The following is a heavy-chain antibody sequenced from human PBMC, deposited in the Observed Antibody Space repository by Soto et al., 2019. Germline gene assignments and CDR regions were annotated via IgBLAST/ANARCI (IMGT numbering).Heavy chain of an antibody. J-gene: IGHJ3*01. CDR1: DFTFRNYA. V-gene: IGHV3-23*01. CDR3: GRDPNGDYVGAFDF. CDR2: IKGSGGGT. D-gene: IGHD4-17*01. Sequence: EVQLLESGGDFVQPGGSLRLSCAASDFTFRNYAMTWVRQAPGKGLEWVSSIKGSGGGTSYTDSVKGRFTISRDNSKKTLYLQMNSLRADDTAVYYCGRDPNGDYVGAFDFWGRGTMVTVSS.